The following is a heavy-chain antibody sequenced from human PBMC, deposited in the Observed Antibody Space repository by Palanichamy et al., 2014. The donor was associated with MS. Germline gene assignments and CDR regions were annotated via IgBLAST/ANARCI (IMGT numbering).Heavy chain of an antibody. CDR2: IDSDGNNI. J-gene: IGHJ6*02. Sequence: EVQLVESGGGVLQPGGSLRLSCAASGFTFSSYWMHWVRQASGKGLVWVSRIDSDGNNIQYASSVKGRFTISRDNAKNTLYLQMNSLRVEDTAVYYCARVLAGGCMDVWGQGTTVTISS. CDR1: GFTFSSYW. D-gene: IGHD6-13*01. CDR3: ARVLAGGCMDV. V-gene: IGHV3-74*03.